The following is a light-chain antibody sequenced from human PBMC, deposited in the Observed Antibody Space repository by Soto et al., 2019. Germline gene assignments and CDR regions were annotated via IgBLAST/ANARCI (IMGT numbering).Light chain of an antibody. J-gene: IGKJ1*01. CDR3: QEYDSSPRT. V-gene: IGKV3-20*01. CDR1: QSININY. CDR2: GAS. Sequence: EIVLTQSPGTLSLSPGERTTLSCRASQSININYLAWYQQKPGQAPRLLMYGASSRATGIPDRFRCSGSGTDFTLTISRLEPEDFAMYYCQEYDSSPRTFGQGTKVEIK.